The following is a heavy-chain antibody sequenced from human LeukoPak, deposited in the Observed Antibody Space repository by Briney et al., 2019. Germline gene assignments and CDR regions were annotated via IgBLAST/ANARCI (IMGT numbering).Heavy chain of an antibody. CDR1: GYTFTSYG. CDR3: ARARTYCSSTSCSYYFDY. CDR2: ISAYNGNT. V-gene: IGHV1-18*01. J-gene: IGHJ4*02. D-gene: IGHD2-2*01. Sequence: GASVKVSCKASGYTFTSYGISWVRQAPGQGLEWMGWISAYNGNTNYAQKLQGRVTMTTDTSTSTAYMELRSLRSDDTAVYYCARARTYCSSTSCSYYFDYWGQGTLVTVSS.